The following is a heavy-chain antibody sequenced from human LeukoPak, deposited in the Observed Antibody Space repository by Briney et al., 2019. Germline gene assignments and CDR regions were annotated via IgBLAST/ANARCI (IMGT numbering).Heavy chain of an antibody. V-gene: IGHV3-7*03. J-gene: IGHJ5*02. CDR1: GFTFSNYW. CDR3: AKDLRPGIPLFGWFDP. D-gene: IGHD3-3*01. CDR2: ISPDGSVK. Sequence: GGSLRLSCAASGFTFSNYWMNWVRHAPGRGLEWVANISPDGSVKKYVDSVKGRFTISRDNSKNTLYLQMSSLRAEDTAVYYCAKDLRPGIPLFGWFDPWGQGTLVTVSS.